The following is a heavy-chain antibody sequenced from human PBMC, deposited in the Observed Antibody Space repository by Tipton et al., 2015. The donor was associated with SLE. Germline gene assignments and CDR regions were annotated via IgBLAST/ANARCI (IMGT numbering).Heavy chain of an antibody. CDR2: IRNSGDTT. Sequence: SLRLSCAASGLKFSDYAMSWVRQAPGKGLEWVSSIRNSGDTTYYADSVTGRFTISRDNSKNTLYLQMNSLRAEDTALYYCAKAGLNYCGDYWGQGTLVAVSS. D-gene: IGHD3-10*01. V-gene: IGHV3-23*01. J-gene: IGHJ4*02. CDR1: GLKFSDYA. CDR3: AKAGLNYCGDY.